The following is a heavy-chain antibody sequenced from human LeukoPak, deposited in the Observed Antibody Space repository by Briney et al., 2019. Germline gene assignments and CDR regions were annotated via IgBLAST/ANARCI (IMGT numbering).Heavy chain of an antibody. D-gene: IGHD6-6*01. J-gene: IGHJ3*02. CDR2: IYYSGST. CDR3: AREILQPSSDAFDI. Sequence: SETLSLTCTVSGGSISSSSYYWGWIRQPPGKGLEWIGSIYYSGSTYYNPSLKSRVTISVDTSKNQFSLKLSSVTAADTAVYYCAREILQPSSDAFDIWGQGTMVTVSS. V-gene: IGHV4-39*07. CDR1: GGSISSSSYY.